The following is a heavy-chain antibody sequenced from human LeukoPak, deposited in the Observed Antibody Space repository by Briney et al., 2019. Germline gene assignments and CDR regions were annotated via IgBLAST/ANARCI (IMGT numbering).Heavy chain of an antibody. V-gene: IGHV1-8*03. D-gene: IGHD1-26*01. J-gene: IGHJ6*03. CDR1: GYTFTSYD. CDR3: ARGVGATISYYHYYIDV. Sequence: GASVKVSCKASGYTFTSYDINWVRQASGQGLEWMGCMNPNTGNTGYAQKFQGRVTITRNTSISTVYMELSSLRSEDTAVYYCARGVGATISYYHYYIDVWGKGTTVTVSS. CDR2: MNPNTGNT.